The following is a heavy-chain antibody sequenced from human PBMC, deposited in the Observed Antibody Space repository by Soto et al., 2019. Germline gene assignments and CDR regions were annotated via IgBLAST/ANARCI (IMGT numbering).Heavy chain of an antibody. V-gene: IGHV3-64*01. Sequence: GGSLRLSCAASGFTFSSYAMHWVRQAPGKGLEYVSAISSNGGSTYYANSVKGRFTISRDNSKNTLYLQMGSLRAEDMAVYYCARSRYYDILKGSAFDIWGQGTMVTVSS. CDR2: ISSNGGST. J-gene: IGHJ3*02. D-gene: IGHD3-9*01. CDR3: ARSRYYDILKGSAFDI. CDR1: GFTFSSYA.